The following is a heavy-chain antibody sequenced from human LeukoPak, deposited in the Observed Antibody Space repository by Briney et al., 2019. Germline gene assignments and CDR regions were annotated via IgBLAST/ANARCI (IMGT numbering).Heavy chain of an antibody. V-gene: IGHV3-48*01. CDR2: ISSSSSTI. CDR1: GFTFSSYS. J-gene: IGHJ4*02. Sequence: PGGSLRLSCAASGFTFSSYSMNWVRQAPGKGLEWVSYISSSSSTIYYADSVKGRFTISRDNAKNSLYLQMNSLRAEDTAVYYCARDQGSGWPTDNDYWGQGTLVTVSS. D-gene: IGHD6-19*01. CDR3: ARDQGSGWPTDNDY.